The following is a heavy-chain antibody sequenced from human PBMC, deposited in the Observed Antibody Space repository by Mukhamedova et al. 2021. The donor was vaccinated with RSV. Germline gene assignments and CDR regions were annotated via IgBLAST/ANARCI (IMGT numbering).Heavy chain of an antibody. CDR3: AKEGYDSSGYYYED. V-gene: IGHV3-30*18. J-gene: IGHJ4*02. CDR2: ISYDGSNK. Sequence: VRQAPGKGLEWVAVISYDGSNKYYADSLKGRFTISRDNSKNTLYLQMNSLRAEDTAVYYCAKEGYDSSGYYYEDWGQGTLVTV. D-gene: IGHD3-22*01.